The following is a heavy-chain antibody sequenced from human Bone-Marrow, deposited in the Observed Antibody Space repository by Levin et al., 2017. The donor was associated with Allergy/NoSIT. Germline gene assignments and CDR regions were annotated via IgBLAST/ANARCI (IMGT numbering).Heavy chain of an antibody. CDR2: IIPSFGAT. V-gene: IGHV1-69*13. J-gene: IGHJ6*02. CDR1: GGSLNNYA. Sequence: ASVKVSCKASGGSLNNYAINWVRQALGQGLEWMGGIIPSFGATNYAQTFQDRVTITAEESTNRVYMELRGLRSEDTAVYYCARGVRFLGWLSNPHQYYYYGMDVWGQGTTVTVSS. D-gene: IGHD3-3*01. CDR3: ARGVRFLGWLSNPHQYYYYGMDV.